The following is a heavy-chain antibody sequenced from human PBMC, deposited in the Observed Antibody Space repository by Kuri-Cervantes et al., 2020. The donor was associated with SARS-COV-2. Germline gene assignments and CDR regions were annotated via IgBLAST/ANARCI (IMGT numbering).Heavy chain of an antibody. D-gene: IGHD3-3*01. Sequence: SGPTLVKPTETLTLTCTVSGFSLSNARMGVSWIRQPPGKALEWLAHIFSNDVKSYSTSLKSRLTISKDTSKSQVVLTMTNMDPVDTATYYCARWVPTIFSNAFDIWGQGTMVTVSS. CDR2: IFSNDVK. V-gene: IGHV2-26*01. CDR3: ARWVPTIFSNAFDI. J-gene: IGHJ3*02. CDR1: GFSLSNARMG.